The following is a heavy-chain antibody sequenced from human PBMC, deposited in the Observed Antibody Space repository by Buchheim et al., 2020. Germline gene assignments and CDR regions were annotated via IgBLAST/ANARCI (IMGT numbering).Heavy chain of an antibody. Sequence: QVQLQRWGAGLLKPSETLSLTCAVYGGSFSGYYWSWIRQPPGKGLEWIGEINHSGSTNYNPSLKSRVTITVDTSKNQFYLKLSSVTAADTAVYYCATGTTELEVRVDYWGQGTL. CDR1: GGSFSGYY. D-gene: IGHD1-7*01. J-gene: IGHJ4*02. V-gene: IGHV4-34*01. CDR2: INHSGST. CDR3: ATGTTELEVRVDY.